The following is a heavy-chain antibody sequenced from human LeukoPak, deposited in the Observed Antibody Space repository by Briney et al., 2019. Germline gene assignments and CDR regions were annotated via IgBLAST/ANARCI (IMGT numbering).Heavy chain of an antibody. CDR3: AKDPPRGSGDAFDI. V-gene: IGHV3-23*01. Sequence: GGSLRLSCAASGFTFSNYAMSWVRQAPGKGLEWVSSISGSGSSTYYEDSVKGRFTVSRDNSRNTLYLQMDSLRADDSAVYYFAKDPPRGSGDAFDICGQGTRVTVSS. J-gene: IGHJ3*02. D-gene: IGHD2-15*01. CDR2: ISGSGSST. CDR1: GFTFSNYA.